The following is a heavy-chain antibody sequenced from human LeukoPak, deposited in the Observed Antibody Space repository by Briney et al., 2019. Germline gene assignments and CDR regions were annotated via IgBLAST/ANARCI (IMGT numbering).Heavy chain of an antibody. D-gene: IGHD3-3*01. Sequence: GGSLRLSCAASGFAFSSYSMNWVRQAPGKGLEWVSSISSSSSYIYYADSVKGRFTISRDNAKNSLYLQMNSLRAEDTAVYYCARDLGAYYGMDVWGQGTTVTVSS. CDR2: ISSSSSYI. J-gene: IGHJ6*02. V-gene: IGHV3-21*01. CDR3: ARDLGAYYGMDV. CDR1: GFAFSSYS.